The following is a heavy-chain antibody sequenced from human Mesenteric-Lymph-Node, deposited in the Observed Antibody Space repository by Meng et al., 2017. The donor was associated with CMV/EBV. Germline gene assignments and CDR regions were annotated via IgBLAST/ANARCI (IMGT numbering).Heavy chain of an antibody. CDR2: ISSSSSYI. J-gene: IGHJ6*02. Sequence: GESLKISCAASGFTFSSYSMNWVRQAPGKGLEWVSSISSSSSYIYYADSVKGRFTISRDNAKNSVYLQMNSLRAEDTALYYCARAPTSYDILTGYFPNGLDVWGQGTTVTVSS. CDR3: ARAPTSYDILTGYFPNGLDV. CDR1: GFTFSSYS. D-gene: IGHD3-9*01. V-gene: IGHV3-21*03.